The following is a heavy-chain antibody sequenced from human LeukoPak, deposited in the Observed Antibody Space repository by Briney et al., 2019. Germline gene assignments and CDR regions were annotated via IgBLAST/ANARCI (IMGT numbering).Heavy chain of an antibody. Sequence: AGGSLRLSCAASGFTFNSYSMNWVRQAPGKGLEWVSSISSSSSSIYYADSVKGRFTISRDNAKNSLYLQMNSPRAEDTAVYYCARASGDIVETATMGSYWGQGTLVTVSS. CDR3: ARASGDIVETATMGSY. D-gene: IGHD5-18*01. V-gene: IGHV3-21*01. J-gene: IGHJ4*02. CDR1: GFTFNSYS. CDR2: ISSSSSSI.